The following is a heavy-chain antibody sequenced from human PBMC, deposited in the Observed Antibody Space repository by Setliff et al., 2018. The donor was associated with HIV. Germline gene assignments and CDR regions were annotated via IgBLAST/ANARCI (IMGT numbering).Heavy chain of an antibody. J-gene: IGHJ6*02. CDR3: ARFTDCSGGNCYSYGMDV. D-gene: IGHD2-15*01. CDR2: IGTVADT. CDR1: GFNFSNYD. V-gene: IGHV3-13*01. Sequence: GGSLRLSCEASGFNFSNYDMHWVRQVAGKGLEWVSSIGTVADTFYANSVEGRFTISRENAKHSLYLQMNSLRPGDTAVYYCARFTDCSGGNCYSYGMDVWGQGTTVTVSS.